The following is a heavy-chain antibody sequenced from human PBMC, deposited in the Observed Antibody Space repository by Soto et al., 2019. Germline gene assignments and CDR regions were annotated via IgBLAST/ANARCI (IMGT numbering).Heavy chain of an antibody. CDR3: AGTTSHQWYYMDV. J-gene: IGHJ6*03. CDR1: GDSVSSNSAA. D-gene: IGHD1-7*01. CDR2: TYYRSRWYN. V-gene: IGHV6-1*01. Sequence: QVQLQESGPGLVKPSQTLSLTCAISGDSVSSNSAAWNWIRLSPSRGLEWLARTYYRSRWYNDYAVSVRSRITVNPDTSKNQFSLQLTSVTPEDTAGYYCAGTTSHQWYYMDVWGKGTTVTVSS.